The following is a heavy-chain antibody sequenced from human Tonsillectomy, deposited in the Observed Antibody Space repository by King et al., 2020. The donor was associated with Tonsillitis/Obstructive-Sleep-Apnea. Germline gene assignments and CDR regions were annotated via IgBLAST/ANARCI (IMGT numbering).Heavy chain of an antibody. Sequence: EVQLVESGGGLVKPGGSLRLSCAASGFTFSPYSMNWVRQAPGKGLEWVSSISSSSSYIYYADSVNGRFTISRDNAKNSLYLQMNSLRAEDTAVYYCAREGITVTTGDVYYYYGMDVWGQGTTVTVSS. CDR2: ISSSSSYI. J-gene: IGHJ6*02. V-gene: IGHV3-21*01. CDR3: AREGITVTTGDVYYYYGMDV. D-gene: IGHD4-11*01. CDR1: GFTFSPYS.